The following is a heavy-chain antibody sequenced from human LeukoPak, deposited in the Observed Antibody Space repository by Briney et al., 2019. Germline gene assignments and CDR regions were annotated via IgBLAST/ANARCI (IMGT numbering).Heavy chain of an antibody. CDR3: ARGPYSYDSSGAFDI. J-gene: IGHJ3*02. CDR1: GGSFSGYY. D-gene: IGHD3-22*01. CDR2: ISSSGST. V-gene: IGHV4-34*01. Sequence: KPSETLSLTCAVYGGSFSGYYWSWIRQPPGKGLEWIGRISSSGSTNYNPSLKSRVTISVDTSKNQFSLKLSSVTAADTAVYFCARGPYSYDSSGAFDIRGQGTMVTVSS.